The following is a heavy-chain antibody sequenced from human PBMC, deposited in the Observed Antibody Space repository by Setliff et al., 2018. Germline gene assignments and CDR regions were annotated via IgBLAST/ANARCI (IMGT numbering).Heavy chain of an antibody. CDR3: ARQPYSSSQNFHL. CDR1: GDSITGGSYY. V-gene: IGHV4-39*01. CDR2: VFHTGNA. Sequence: PSETLSLTCSVSGDSITGGSYYWAWVRQSPVSGLEWIGSVFHTGNAFINPSLRSRVGLSVDTSKNQFSLHLSSVIAADTGIFYCARQPYSSSQNFHLWGRGTLVTVSS. J-gene: IGHJ2*01. D-gene: IGHD6-13*01.